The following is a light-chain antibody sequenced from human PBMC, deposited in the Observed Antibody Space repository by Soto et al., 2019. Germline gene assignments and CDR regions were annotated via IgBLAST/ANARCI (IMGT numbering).Light chain of an antibody. CDR2: GAS. V-gene: IGKV3-20*01. Sequence: EVVLARSPGTLSLSPGERATVSWRASQSVSNNYLAWYHQKPGRAPRLLIYGASNRATGIPDRFSGSGSGTDFTLTISRLEPEDVAVYYCQQYGSSGTFGQGTKVDIK. CDR3: QQYGSSGT. J-gene: IGKJ1*01. CDR1: QSVSNNY.